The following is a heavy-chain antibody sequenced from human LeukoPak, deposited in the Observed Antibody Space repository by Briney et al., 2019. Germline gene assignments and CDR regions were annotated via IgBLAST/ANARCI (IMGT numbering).Heavy chain of an antibody. D-gene: IGHD6-19*01. V-gene: IGHV3-7*01. CDR2: IKQDGSEK. Sequence: GGSLRLSCAASGFTFSSYWVNWVRQAPGKGVEWVANIKQDGSEKDYVDSVKGRFTISRDNAKNSLYLQMNSLRAEDTAVYFCARVSSLAVAGFFDYWGQGILVTVSS. CDR3: ARVSSLAVAGFFDY. CDR1: GFTFSSYW. J-gene: IGHJ4*02.